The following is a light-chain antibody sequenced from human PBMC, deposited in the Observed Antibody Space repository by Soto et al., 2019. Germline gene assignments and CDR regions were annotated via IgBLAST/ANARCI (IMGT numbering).Light chain of an antibody. CDR2: EVT. J-gene: IGLJ1*01. CDR1: SSDVGGYDY. CDR3: SSYTGGNPSYV. V-gene: IGLV2-8*01. Sequence: QYVLTQPPSASGSPGQSVTISCTGNSSDVGGYDYVSWYQQHPGKAPKLMIYEVTIRPSGVSDRFSGSKSGNTASLTVSGLQAEDEADYYCSSYTGGNPSYVFGTGTKVTVL.